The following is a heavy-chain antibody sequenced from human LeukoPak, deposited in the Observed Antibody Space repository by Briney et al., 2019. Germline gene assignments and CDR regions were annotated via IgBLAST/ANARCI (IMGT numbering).Heavy chain of an antibody. CDR2: IYYSGST. J-gene: IGHJ4*02. Sequence: SETLSLTCTVSGGSISSSSYYWGWIRQPPGKGLEWIGSIYYSGSTYYNPSLKSRVTISVDTSKNQFSLKLSSVTAADTAVYYCARARNGLRYFDWLSQLIIEGGYFDYWGQGTLVTVSS. CDR3: ARARNGLRYFDWLSQLIIEGGYFDY. CDR1: GGSISSSSYY. D-gene: IGHD3-9*01. V-gene: IGHV4-39*07.